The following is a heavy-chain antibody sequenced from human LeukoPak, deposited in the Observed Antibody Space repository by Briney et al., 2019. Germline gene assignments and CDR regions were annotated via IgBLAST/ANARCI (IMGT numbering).Heavy chain of an antibody. J-gene: IGHJ4*02. Sequence: GGSLRLSCAASGFIFSTYSMNWVRQAPGKGLEWVSSIGTSSSYIYYGDSVKGRFTISRDNAKNSLYLQMNSLRAEDTAVYYCARGGVWQAFWSGNSDYWGQGTLVTVSS. V-gene: IGHV3-21*01. CDR1: GFIFSTYS. CDR3: ARGGVWQAFWSGNSDY. CDR2: IGTSSSYI. D-gene: IGHD3-3*01.